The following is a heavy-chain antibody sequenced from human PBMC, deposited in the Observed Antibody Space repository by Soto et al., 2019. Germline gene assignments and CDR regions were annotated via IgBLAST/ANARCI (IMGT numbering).Heavy chain of an antibody. CDR1: GGSISSYY. Sequence: PSETLSLTCTVSGGSISSYYWSWIRQPPGKGLEWIGYIYYSGSTNYNPSLKSRVTISVDTSKNQFSLKLSSVTAADTAVYYCARGYHDSSGYYYEPYYFDYWGQGTLVTVSS. CDR3: ARGYHDSSGYYYEPYYFDY. CDR2: IYYSGST. V-gene: IGHV4-59*01. J-gene: IGHJ4*02. D-gene: IGHD3-22*01.